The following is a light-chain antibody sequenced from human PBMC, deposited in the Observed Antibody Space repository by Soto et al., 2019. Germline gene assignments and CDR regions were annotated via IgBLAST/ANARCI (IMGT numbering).Light chain of an antibody. Sequence: IQMTQSPSSLYATVGDRVTITCRASRDVSSYLVWYQQKPGKAPELLIYAASTLQSGVPLRFSGSGSGTEFTLTISSLQPEDFANYYCQQLSYYPRTFGQGTKLEI. CDR1: RDVSSY. CDR3: QQLSYYPRT. J-gene: IGKJ2*01. CDR2: AAS. V-gene: IGKV1-9*01.